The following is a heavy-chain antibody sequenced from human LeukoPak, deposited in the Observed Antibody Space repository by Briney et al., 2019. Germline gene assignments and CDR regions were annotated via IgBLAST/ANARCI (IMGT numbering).Heavy chain of an antibody. D-gene: IGHD4-17*01. J-gene: IGHJ2*01. V-gene: IGHV3-20*04. CDR3: ARSMSTVTTRYFDL. CDR2: ITWNGART. CDR1: GFTFDDYG. Sequence: GGSLRLSCAASGFTFDDYGLIWARQAPGKGLEWVSYITWNGARTHYADSVKGRVTISRDNAKYSLYLEMNSLRAEDTALYYCARSMSTVTTRYFDLWGRGTLVTVSS.